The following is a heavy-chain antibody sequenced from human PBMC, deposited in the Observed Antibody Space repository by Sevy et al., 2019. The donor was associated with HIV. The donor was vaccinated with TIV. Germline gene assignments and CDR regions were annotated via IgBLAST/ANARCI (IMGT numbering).Heavy chain of an antibody. Sequence: QLGGSLRLSCVASGFTFSNYAMTWVRQTPGKGLEWVSGIGHNGDNTHHAGSVKGRFSISRDNSKNTLDLQMNSLRAEDTAVYYCAKGVRLGGPIYYGMDVWGQWTTVTVSS. CDR3: AKGVRLGGPIYYGMDV. CDR1: GFTFSNYA. J-gene: IGHJ6*02. CDR2: IGHNGDNT. D-gene: IGHD3-10*02. V-gene: IGHV3-23*01.